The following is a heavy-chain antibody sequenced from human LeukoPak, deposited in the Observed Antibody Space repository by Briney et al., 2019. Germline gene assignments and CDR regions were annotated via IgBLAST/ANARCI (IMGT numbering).Heavy chain of an antibody. Sequence: PGESLKISCKGSGYSFTSYPITWVRQAPGQGLEWMGWITTYNGNTNYAQKLQGRVTITTDTSTSTAYMDLRGLRSDDTAVYYCARGYDYGDYVGDFDYWGQGTLVTVSS. V-gene: IGHV1-18*01. CDR2: ITTYNGNT. CDR1: GYSFTSYP. CDR3: ARGYDYGDYVGDFDY. D-gene: IGHD4-17*01. J-gene: IGHJ4*02.